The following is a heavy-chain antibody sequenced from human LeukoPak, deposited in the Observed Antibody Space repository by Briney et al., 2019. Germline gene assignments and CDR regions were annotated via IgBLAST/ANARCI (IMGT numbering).Heavy chain of an antibody. CDR2: IRYDESNK. CDR3: AKEACSGGSCHPKYFQR. D-gene: IGHD2-15*01. Sequence: PGGSLRLSCAASGFTFSSYGMHWVRQAPGKAPGKGLEWVAFIRYDESNKYYADSVKGRFTISRDTSKNTLYLQMNSLRAEDTAVYYCAKEACSGGSCHPKYFQRWGQGTLVTVSS. V-gene: IGHV3-30*02. CDR1: GFTFSSYG. J-gene: IGHJ1*01.